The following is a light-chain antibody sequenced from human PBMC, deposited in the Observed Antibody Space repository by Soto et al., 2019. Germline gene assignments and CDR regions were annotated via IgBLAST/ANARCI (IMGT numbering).Light chain of an antibody. CDR1: GSDIGAYNF. CDR3: YSYAGRNIWV. V-gene: IGLV2-8*01. Sequence: QSALAQPPSASGTPGQSVTISCTGSGSDIGAYNFVSWYQQHPGKAPKLMIFGVTERPSGVPDRFSGSKSGNTASLTVSGLQADYEALYYCYSYAGRNIWVFGGGTKLTVL. J-gene: IGLJ3*02. CDR2: GVT.